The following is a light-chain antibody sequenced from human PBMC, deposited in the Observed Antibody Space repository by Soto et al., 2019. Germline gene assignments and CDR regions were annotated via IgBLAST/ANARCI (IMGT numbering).Light chain of an antibody. J-gene: IGLJ2*01. CDR3: QSYDSSLSGSNVV. CDR2: GNR. Sequence: QSVLTQPPSVSGAPGQRVTISCTGSSSNIGAGNDVHWYKHLPGTAPKLLIYGNRNRPSGVPDRFSGSTYGTSASLAITGVQAEDWADYYCQSYDSSLSGSNVVFGGGTKLTVL. CDR1: SSNIGAGND. V-gene: IGLV1-40*01.